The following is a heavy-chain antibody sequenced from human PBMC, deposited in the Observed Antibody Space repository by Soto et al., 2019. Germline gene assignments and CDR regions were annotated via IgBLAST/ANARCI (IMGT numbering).Heavy chain of an antibody. CDR3: ARRWGTTFDY. CDR1: GGSISSYY. V-gene: IGHV4-59*08. D-gene: IGHD3-16*01. J-gene: IGHJ4*02. Sequence: SETLSLTCTVSGGSISSYYLSWIRQPPGKGLEWIGYIYYSGSTNYNPSLKSRVTISVDTSKNQFSLKLSSVTAADTAVYYCARRWGTTFDYWGQGTLVTVSS. CDR2: IYYSGST.